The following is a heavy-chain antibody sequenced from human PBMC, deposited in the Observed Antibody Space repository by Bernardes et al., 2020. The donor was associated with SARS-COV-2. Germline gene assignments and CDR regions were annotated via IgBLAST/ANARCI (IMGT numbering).Heavy chain of an antibody. CDR3: ARVEFRLGGAFDI. Sequence: SETLSLTCAVYGGSFSGYYWSWIRQPPGKGLEWIGEINHSGSTNYNPSLKSRVTISVDTSKNQFSLKLSSVTAADTAVYYCARVEFRLGGAFDIWGQGTMVTVSS. V-gene: IGHV4-34*01. J-gene: IGHJ3*02. D-gene: IGHD3-10*01. CDR1: GGSFSGYY. CDR2: INHSGST.